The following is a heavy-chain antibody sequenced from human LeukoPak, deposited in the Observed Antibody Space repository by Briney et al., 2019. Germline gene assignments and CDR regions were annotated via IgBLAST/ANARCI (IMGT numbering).Heavy chain of an antibody. D-gene: IGHD3-22*01. Sequence: ASVKISCKVSEYTFTDYYMHWVQQAPGKGLEWMGLVDPEDGETIYAEKFQGRVTITADTSTDTAYMELSSLRSEDTAVYYCATGDRITMIAVVPFQHWGQGTLVTVSS. V-gene: IGHV1-69-2*01. J-gene: IGHJ1*01. CDR3: ATGDRITMIAVVPFQH. CDR2: VDPEDGET. CDR1: EYTFTDYY.